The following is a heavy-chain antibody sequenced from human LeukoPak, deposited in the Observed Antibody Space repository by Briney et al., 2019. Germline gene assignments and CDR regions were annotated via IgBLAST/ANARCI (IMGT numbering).Heavy chain of an antibody. CDR2: MNPNSANR. J-gene: IGHJ6*02. CDR1: GYTFTSYD. CDR3: ARLASSSWPLYYYGMDV. V-gene: IGHV1-8*01. D-gene: IGHD6-13*01. Sequence: RASVKVSCKASGYTFTSYDINWVRRAPGQGLEWMGWMNPNSANRGYAQKFQGRVTMTRNTSISTAYMELSSLRSEDTAVYYCARLASSSWPLYYYGMDVWGQGTTVTVSS.